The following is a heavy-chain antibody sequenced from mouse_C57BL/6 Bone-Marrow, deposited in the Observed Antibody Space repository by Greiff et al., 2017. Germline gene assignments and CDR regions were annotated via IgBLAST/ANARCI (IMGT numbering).Heavy chain of an antibody. CDR3: ARSRYFFDY. Sequence: QVQLKESGAELVKPGASVKISCKASGYAFSRYWMNWVKQRPGKGLEWIGQIYPGDGDTNYNGKFKGKATLTADKSSSTAYMQLSSLTSEDSAVYFCARSRYFFDYWGQGTTLTVSS. CDR1: GYAFSRYW. V-gene: IGHV1-80*01. CDR2: IYPGDGDT. J-gene: IGHJ2*01.